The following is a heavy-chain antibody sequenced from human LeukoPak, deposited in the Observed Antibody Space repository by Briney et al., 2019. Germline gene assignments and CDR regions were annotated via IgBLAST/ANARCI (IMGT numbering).Heavy chain of an antibody. J-gene: IGHJ4*02. D-gene: IGHD5-18*01. CDR3: GRDLSGYRGFDY. CDR2: IWYDGSNK. CDR1: GFTFSSYG. Sequence: GRSLRLSCAASGFTFSSYGMHWVRHAPGKGLEWVAVIWYDGSNKYYADSVKGRFTISRDNTKHTLYLQMNSLRAEDTAVYYCGRDLSGYRGFDYWGQGTLVTVSS. V-gene: IGHV3-33*01.